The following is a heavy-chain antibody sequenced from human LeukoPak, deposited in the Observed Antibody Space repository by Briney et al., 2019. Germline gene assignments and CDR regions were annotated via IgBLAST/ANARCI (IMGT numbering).Heavy chain of an antibody. Sequence: ASVKVSCKASGGTFSSYAISWVRQAPGQGLEWMGRIIPILGIANYAQKFQGRVTITADKSTSTAYMELSSLRSEDTAVYYCAKGPPLTYSSSWHELYYFDYWGQGTLVTVSS. J-gene: IGHJ4*02. V-gene: IGHV1-69*04. CDR1: GGTFSSYA. D-gene: IGHD6-13*01. CDR3: AKGPPLTYSSSWHELYYFDY. CDR2: IIPILGIA.